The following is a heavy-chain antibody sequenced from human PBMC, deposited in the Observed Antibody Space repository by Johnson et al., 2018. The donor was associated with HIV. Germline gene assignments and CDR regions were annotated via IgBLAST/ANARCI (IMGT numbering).Heavy chain of an antibody. CDR3: SRDPPYSGSTAAFDI. J-gene: IGHJ3*02. CDR1: GFTFSSYA. D-gene: IGHD1-26*01. Sequence: QMQLVESGGGVVQPGGSLRLSCAASGFTFSSYAIHWVRQAPGKGLEWVAIIAYDGSKKYYADSVKGRFTISRDNSKNTLYLQMNSLRAEDTAVYYCSRDPPYSGSTAAFDIWGQGTMVTVSS. V-gene: IGHV3-30*03. CDR2: IAYDGSKK.